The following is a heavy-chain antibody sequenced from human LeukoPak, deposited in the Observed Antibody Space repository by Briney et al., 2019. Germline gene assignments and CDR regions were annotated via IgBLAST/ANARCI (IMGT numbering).Heavy chain of an antibody. Sequence: AAVNVSCKASGYTFTSYDINWVRQATGQGLEWMGWMNPNSGNTGYAQKFQGRVTMTRNTSIRTAYMELSSLRSEDTAVYYCAIKMYYYGSGSFPDAFDIWGQGTMVTVSS. CDR1: GYTFTSYD. CDR3: AIKMYYYGSGSFPDAFDI. D-gene: IGHD3-10*01. J-gene: IGHJ3*02. V-gene: IGHV1-8*01. CDR2: MNPNSGNT.